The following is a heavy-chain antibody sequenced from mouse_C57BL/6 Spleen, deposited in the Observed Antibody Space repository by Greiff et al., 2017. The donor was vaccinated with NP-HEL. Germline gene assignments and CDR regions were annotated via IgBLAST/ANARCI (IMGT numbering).Heavy chain of an antibody. Sequence: QVQLQQSGAELVMPGASVKLSCKASGYTFTSYWMHWVKQRPGQGLEWIGEIDPSDSYTYYNQKFKGKSTLTVDKSSTTAYMQLSSLTEEASAVYDCARGAGYDGYFFDYWGQGTTLTVSS. V-gene: IGHV1-69*01. J-gene: IGHJ2*01. CDR2: IDPSDSYT. CDR3: ARGAGYDGYFFDY. CDR1: GYTFTSYW. D-gene: IGHD2-3*01.